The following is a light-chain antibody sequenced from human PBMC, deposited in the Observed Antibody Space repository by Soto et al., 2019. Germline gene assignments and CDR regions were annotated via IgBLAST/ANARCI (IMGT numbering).Light chain of an antibody. CDR1: QSISSW. CDR3: QQYNGYSGT. CDR2: KAS. Sequence: DIQMTQSPSTLSASVGDRVTITCRASQSISSWLAWYQQKPGKAPKLLIYKASSLESGVPSRFSGSGSGTEFTLTISSLHPDDFATYYCQQYNGYSGTFGQGTKVEIK. J-gene: IGKJ1*01. V-gene: IGKV1-5*03.